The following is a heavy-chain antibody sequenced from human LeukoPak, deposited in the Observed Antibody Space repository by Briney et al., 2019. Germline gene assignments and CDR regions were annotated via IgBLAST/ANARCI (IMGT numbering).Heavy chain of an antibody. J-gene: IGHJ4*02. Sequence: PSETLSLTCTVSGDSISSSNHYWGWIRQPPGKGLEWIGSIYYRGSTYYSPSLRSPVTISVDTSKNQFSLKLRSVTATDTAVYYCARHGDPMMPYHFDFWGQGTLVTVSS. V-gene: IGHV4-39*01. CDR1: GDSISSSNHY. CDR3: ARHGDPMMPYHFDF. D-gene: IGHD7-27*01. CDR2: IYYRGST.